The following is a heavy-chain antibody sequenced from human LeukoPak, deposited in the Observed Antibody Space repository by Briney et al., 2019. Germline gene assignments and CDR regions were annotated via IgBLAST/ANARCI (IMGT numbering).Heavy chain of an antibody. Sequence: PSQTLSLTCTVSGGSISSGSYYWSWIRQPAGKGLEWIGRIYTSGSTNYNPSLKSRVTISVDTSKNQFSLKLSSVTAADTAVYYCASHYYYYYYMDVWGKGTTVTVSS. CDR2: IYTSGST. V-gene: IGHV4-61*02. J-gene: IGHJ6*03. CDR3: ASHYYYYYYMDV. CDR1: GGSISSGSYY.